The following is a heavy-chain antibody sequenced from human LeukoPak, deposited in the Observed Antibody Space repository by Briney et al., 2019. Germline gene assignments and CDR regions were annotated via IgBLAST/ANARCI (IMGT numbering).Heavy chain of an antibody. Sequence: SETLSLTCAVSGGSISSGGYSWSWIRQPPGKGLEWIGYIYHSGSTYYNPSLKSRVTISVDRSKNQFSLKLSSVTAADTAVYYCARFLVGATGRFDYWGQGTLVTVSS. CDR3: ARFLVGATGRFDY. J-gene: IGHJ4*02. D-gene: IGHD1-26*01. CDR1: GGSISSGGYS. V-gene: IGHV4-30-2*01. CDR2: IYHSGST.